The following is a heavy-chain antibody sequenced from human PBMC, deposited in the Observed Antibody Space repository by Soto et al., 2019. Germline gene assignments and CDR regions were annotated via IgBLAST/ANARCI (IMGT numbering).Heavy chain of an antibody. V-gene: IGHV3-23*01. D-gene: IGHD5-12*01. CDR1: GFTFRSYA. CDR2: ISGIGVST. CDR3: AKRWLQFHFDY. Sequence: GGSLRLSCAASGFTFRSYAMSWVRQAPGKGLEWVSAISGIGVSTYYADSVKGRFTISRDNSKNTLYLQMNSLSAEDTAVYYCAKRWLQFHFDYWGQGTLVTVSS. J-gene: IGHJ4*02.